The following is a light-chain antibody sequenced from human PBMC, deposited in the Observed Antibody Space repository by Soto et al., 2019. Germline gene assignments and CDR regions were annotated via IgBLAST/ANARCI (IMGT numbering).Light chain of an antibody. CDR2: AAS. J-gene: IGKJ1*01. V-gene: IGKV1-6*01. CDR3: LQYRNDPRT. Sequence: KPGKAPTLLIYAASNLASGVPARFRGSRSGTEFTLTISSLQPADFAAYYCLQYRNDPRTFGQGTKVDIK.